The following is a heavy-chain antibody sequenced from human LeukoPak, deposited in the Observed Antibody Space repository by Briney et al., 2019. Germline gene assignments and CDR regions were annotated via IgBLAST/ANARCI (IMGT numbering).Heavy chain of an antibody. J-gene: IGHJ4*02. V-gene: IGHV4-39*07. Sequence: SETLSLTCTVSGGSISSSSYYWGWIRQPPGKGLQWIGSINYSGTTYYNPSLKSRVTISVDTSKNQFSLKLSSVTAADTAVYYCARGQAALGSDYWGQGTLVTVSS. CDR2: INYSGTT. D-gene: IGHD6-13*01. CDR1: GGSISSSSYY. CDR3: ARGQAALGSDY.